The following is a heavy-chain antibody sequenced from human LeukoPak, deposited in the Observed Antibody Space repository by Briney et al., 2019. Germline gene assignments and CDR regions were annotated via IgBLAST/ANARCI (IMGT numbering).Heavy chain of an antibody. V-gene: IGHV3-23*01. CDR1: GFTFSSYA. CDR2: ISGSGDST. Sequence: GGSLRLSCAASGFTFSSYAMSWVRQAPGKGLEWVSAISGSGDSTYYADSVKGRFTISRDNSKNTLYVQMDSLRAEDTAVYYCAKAPQVTARGVVDYWGQGTLVTVSS. CDR3: AKAPQVTARGVVDY. D-gene: IGHD4-11*01. J-gene: IGHJ4*02.